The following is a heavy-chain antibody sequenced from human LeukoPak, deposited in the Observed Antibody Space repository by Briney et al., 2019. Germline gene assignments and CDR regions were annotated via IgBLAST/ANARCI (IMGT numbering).Heavy chain of an antibody. CDR2: TRNKANSYTT. V-gene: IGHV3-72*01. CDR1: GLTFSDHY. Sequence: GGSLRLSCAASGLTFSDHYMDWVRQAPGKGLEWVGRTRNKANSYTTEYAASVKGRFTISRDDSKNSLYLQMNSLKTEDTAVYYCARDRGGSYYDYWGQGTLVTVSS. J-gene: IGHJ4*02. CDR3: ARDRGGSYYDY. D-gene: IGHD1-26*01.